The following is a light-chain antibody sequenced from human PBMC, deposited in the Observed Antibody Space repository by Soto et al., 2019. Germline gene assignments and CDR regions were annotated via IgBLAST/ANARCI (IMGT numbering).Light chain of an antibody. V-gene: IGKV3-15*01. CDR3: EHYYNWPPLT. CDR2: ADS. CDR1: QSVSSN. J-gene: IGKJ4*01. Sequence: EIVMTQSPATLSVSPGEGATLSCRASQSVSSNLAWYQHKPGQPPRLLIYADSTWATGIPARSRGSGSVTGFTLGITSLQSNDLPVYYCEHYYNWPPLTFGGGTKVESK.